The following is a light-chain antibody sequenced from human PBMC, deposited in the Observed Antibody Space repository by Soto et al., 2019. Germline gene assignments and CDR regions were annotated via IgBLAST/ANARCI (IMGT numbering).Light chain of an antibody. CDR3: QQFSIYWA. V-gene: IGKV1-5*01. CDR1: QDINRW. CDR2: NAD. Sequence: DIQMTQSPSTLSASVGDRVTITCRASQDINRWLAWYQQKPGKAPKILIYNADTLESGVPSRFSGSGYGTEFILTISSLQPDDFATYYFQQFSIYWALRQGTTLDIK. J-gene: IGKJ1*01.